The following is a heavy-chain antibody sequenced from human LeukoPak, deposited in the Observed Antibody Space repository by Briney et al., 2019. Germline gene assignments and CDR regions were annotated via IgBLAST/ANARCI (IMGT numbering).Heavy chain of an antibody. V-gene: IGHV3-30*09. CDR3: ARVRWAYYLVEAVDY. Sequence: GRSLRLSCAASGFTFSSYAMHWVRQAPGKGLEWVAVISYDGSNKYYADSVKGRFAISRDNSKNTLYLQMNSLRAEDTAVYYCARVRWAYYLVEAVDYWGQGTLVTVSS. J-gene: IGHJ4*02. CDR1: GFTFSSYA. CDR2: ISYDGSNK. D-gene: IGHD2-21*01.